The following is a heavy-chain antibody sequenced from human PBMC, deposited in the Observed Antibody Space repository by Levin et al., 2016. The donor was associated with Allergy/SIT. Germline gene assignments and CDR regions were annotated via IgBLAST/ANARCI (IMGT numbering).Heavy chain of an antibody. V-gene: IGHV4-30-4*01. CDR1: GASISGGFYY. J-gene: IGHJ5*02. CDR2: ISDSGRT. D-gene: IGHD2-2*01. Sequence: SETLSLTCTVSGASISGGFYYWAWIRQPPGKGLEWIGYISDSGRTYYNPSLHSRVVISLDTSDNQFSLKLTSLSAADTAIYYCARERDMASAEGQFDPWGRGTLVTVSS. CDR3: ARERDMASAEGQFDP.